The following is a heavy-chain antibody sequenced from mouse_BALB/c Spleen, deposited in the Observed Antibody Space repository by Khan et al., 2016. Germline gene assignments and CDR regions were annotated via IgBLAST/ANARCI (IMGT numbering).Heavy chain of an antibody. Sequence: QVQLQQSGAELVRPGSSVKISCKASGYAFSRYWMNWVKQRPGQGLEWIGQIYPGDGDTNYNGKFKGKATLTDDQSSSTAYMQLSSLTSEDSAVYICARDYYGSDFDYWGQGTTLTVSS. V-gene: IGHV1-80*01. CDR3: ARDYYGSDFDY. J-gene: IGHJ2*01. D-gene: IGHD1-1*01. CDR2: IYPGDGDT. CDR1: GYAFSRYW.